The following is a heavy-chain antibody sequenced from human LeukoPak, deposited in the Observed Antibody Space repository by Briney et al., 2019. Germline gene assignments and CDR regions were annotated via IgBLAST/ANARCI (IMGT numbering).Heavy chain of an antibody. D-gene: IGHD3-3*01. Sequence: GGSLRLSCAASGFTFSSYAMSWVRQAPGKGLEWVSAISGSGGSTYYADSVKGRFTISRDNSKNTLYLQMNSLRAEDTAVYYCAKVQSPGGITIFGVVIILHYGMDVWGQGTTVTVSS. CDR2: ISGSGGST. CDR3: AKVQSPGGITIFGVVIILHYGMDV. V-gene: IGHV3-23*01. J-gene: IGHJ6*02. CDR1: GFTFSSYA.